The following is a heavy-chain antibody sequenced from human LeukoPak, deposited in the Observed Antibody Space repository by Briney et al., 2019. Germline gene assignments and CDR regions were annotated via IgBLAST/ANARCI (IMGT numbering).Heavy chain of an antibody. V-gene: IGHV4-59*08. Sequence: PSETLSLTCTVSGGSISGYYCSWIRQPPGKGLEWIGYMYYSGSTNYNPSLKSRVTISVDTSNNQFSLKLSSVTAADTAVYYCVRSSTYHLFDDWGQGTLVTVSS. D-gene: IGHD2-15*01. CDR3: VRSSTYHLFDD. J-gene: IGHJ4*02. CDR1: GGSISGYY. CDR2: MYYSGST.